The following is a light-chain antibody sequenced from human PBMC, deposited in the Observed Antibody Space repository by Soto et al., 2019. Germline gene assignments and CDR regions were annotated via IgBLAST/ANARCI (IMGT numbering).Light chain of an antibody. V-gene: IGLV2-8*01. Sequence: QSALTQPPSASGSPGQSVTISCTGTSSDVGGYNSVAWYQQHPGKAPRLMIYAVSKRPSGVPDRFSGSKSGNTASLTVSGLQGEDEADYYCSSYAGSTNHAVFGGGTKLTVL. CDR3: SSYAGSTNHAV. CDR2: AVS. CDR1: SSDVGGYNS. J-gene: IGLJ2*01.